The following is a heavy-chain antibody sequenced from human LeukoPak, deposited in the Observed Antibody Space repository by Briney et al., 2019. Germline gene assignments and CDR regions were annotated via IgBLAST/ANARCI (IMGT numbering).Heavy chain of an antibody. CDR2: IYDSGRT. CDR3: ARVTDWNDLDY. D-gene: IGHD1-1*01. Sequence: PSETLSLTCTVSGGFISSFYWSWIRQPPGRGLEWIGYIYDSGRTNYNPSLKSRVTISIDTSKNQLSLQLTSVTAADTAVYYCARVTDWNDLDYWGPGTLVTVSS. CDR1: GGFISSFY. V-gene: IGHV4-59*01. J-gene: IGHJ4*02.